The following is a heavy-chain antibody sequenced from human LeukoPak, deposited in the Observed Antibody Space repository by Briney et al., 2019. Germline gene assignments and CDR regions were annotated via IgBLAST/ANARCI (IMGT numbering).Heavy chain of an antibody. CDR3: AKEHTHYDSSGYYYGADY. CDR1: GFTFSSYG. Sequence: GGSLRLSCAASGFTFSSYGMHWVRQAPGKGLEWVAFIRYDGSNKYYADSVKGRFTISRDNSKNTLYLQMNSLRAEDTAVYYCAKEHTHYDSSGYYYGADYWGQGTLVTVSS. V-gene: IGHV3-30*02. J-gene: IGHJ4*02. D-gene: IGHD3-22*01. CDR2: IRYDGSNK.